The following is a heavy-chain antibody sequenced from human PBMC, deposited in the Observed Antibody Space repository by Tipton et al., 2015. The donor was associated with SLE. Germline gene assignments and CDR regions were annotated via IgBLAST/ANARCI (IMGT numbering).Heavy chain of an antibody. Sequence: LRLSCTVSGASISSFSYYWGWFRQPPGKGLEWIGNMYYTGSTYYNPSLKSRVTISVDTSKNQFSLKLSSVTAADTAVYFCARGVRYSSGQSAFDIWGQGTMVAVSS. CDR2: MYYTGST. CDR3: ARGVRYSSGQSAFDI. V-gene: IGHV4-39*07. J-gene: IGHJ3*02. D-gene: IGHD6-25*01. CDR1: GASISSFSYY.